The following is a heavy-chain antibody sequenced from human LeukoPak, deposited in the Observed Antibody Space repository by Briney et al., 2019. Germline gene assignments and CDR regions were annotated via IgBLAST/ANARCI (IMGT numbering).Heavy chain of an antibody. CDR2: IYYSGST. CDR3: TRHLRSFPDY. V-gene: IGHV4-59*01. CDR1: GGSISSYY. J-gene: IGHJ4*02. D-gene: IGHD3-3*02. Sequence: SETLSLTCTVSGGSISSYYWSWIRQPPGKGLEWIGYIYYSGSTNYNPSLKSRVTISVDTSKNQFSLKLSSVTAADTAVYYCTRHLRSFPDYWGQGTLVTVSS.